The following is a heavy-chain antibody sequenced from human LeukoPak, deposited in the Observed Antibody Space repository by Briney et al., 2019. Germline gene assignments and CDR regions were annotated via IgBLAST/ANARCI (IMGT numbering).Heavy chain of an antibody. CDR2: IKSKTDGGTA. CDR3: TTDPYCGGDCYVP. V-gene: IGHV3-15*01. CDR1: GFTFRNAW. D-gene: IGHD2-21*02. J-gene: IGHJ5*02. Sequence: GGALRLSCAAPGFTFRNAWMSWVRQAPGKGLEWVGRIKSKTDGGTADYAAPVKGRLTISRDDSKNTLYLQMNSLKTEDTAVYYCTTDPYCGGDCYVPWGQGTLATVSS.